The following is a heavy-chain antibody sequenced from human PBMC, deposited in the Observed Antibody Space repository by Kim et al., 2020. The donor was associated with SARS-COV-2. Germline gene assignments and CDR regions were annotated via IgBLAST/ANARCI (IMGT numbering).Heavy chain of an antibody. CDR3: ARDMSGYDLRYGMDV. D-gene: IGHD3-3*01. V-gene: IGHV1-18*04. Sequence: ASVKVSCKASGYTFTSYGISWVRQAPGQGLEWMGWISAYNGNTNYAQKLQGRVTMTTDTSTSTAYMELRSLRSDDTAVYYCARDMSGYDLRYGMDVWGQGTTVTVSS. CDR2: ISAYNGNT. CDR1: GYTFTSYG. J-gene: IGHJ6*02.